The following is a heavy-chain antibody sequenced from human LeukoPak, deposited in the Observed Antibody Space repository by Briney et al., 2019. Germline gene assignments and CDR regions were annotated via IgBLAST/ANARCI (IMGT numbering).Heavy chain of an antibody. V-gene: IGHV1-69*13. CDR2: IIPIFGTA. CDR1: GGTFSSYA. J-gene: IGHJ4*02. D-gene: IGHD3-3*01. CDR3: ARDVHEGDFWSGYFNWDY. Sequence: ASVKVSCKASGGTFSSYAISWVRQAPGQGLEWMGGIIPIFGTANYAQKFQGRVTITADESTSTAYMELSSLRSEDTAVYYCARDVHEGDFWSGYFNWDYWGQGTLVTVSS.